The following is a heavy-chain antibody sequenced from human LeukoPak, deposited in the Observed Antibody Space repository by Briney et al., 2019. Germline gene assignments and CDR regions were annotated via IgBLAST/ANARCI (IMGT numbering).Heavy chain of an antibody. D-gene: IGHD3-10*01. Sequence: PGGSLRLSCAASGFTFSSYGMHWVRQAPGKGLEWVAVISYDGSNKYYADSVKGRFTISRDNSKNTLYLQMNSLRAEDTAVYYCASLWFGPDDAFDIWGQGTMVTVSS. V-gene: IGHV3-30*03. CDR1: GFTFSSYG. CDR2: ISYDGSNK. CDR3: ASLWFGPDDAFDI. J-gene: IGHJ3*02.